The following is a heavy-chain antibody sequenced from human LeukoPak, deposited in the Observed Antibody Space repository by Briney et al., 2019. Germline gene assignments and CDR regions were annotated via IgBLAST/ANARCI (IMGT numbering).Heavy chain of an antibody. Sequence: ASVKVSCKASGGTFSSYAISWVRQAPGQGLEWMGRIIPILGIANYAQKFQGRVTITADKSTSTAYMELSSLRSEDTAVYYCARGGHSGYDIDYWGQGTLVTVSS. CDR2: IIPILGIA. CDR1: GGTFSSYA. V-gene: IGHV1-69*04. D-gene: IGHD5-12*01. J-gene: IGHJ4*02. CDR3: ARGGHSGYDIDY.